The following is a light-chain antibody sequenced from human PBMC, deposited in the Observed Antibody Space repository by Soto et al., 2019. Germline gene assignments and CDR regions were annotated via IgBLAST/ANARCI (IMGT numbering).Light chain of an antibody. V-gene: IGKV3-20*01. CDR1: QSVSSSY. CDR2: GAS. CDR3: QHRET. J-gene: IGKJ1*01. Sequence: EIMLKQSPGTLSLSQGERATLSCRASQSVSSSYLAWYQQKPRQAPRLLIYGASTRATGIPARFSGSGSGTDFTLTISRLEPEDFAVYYCQHRETFRQGTKVDIK.